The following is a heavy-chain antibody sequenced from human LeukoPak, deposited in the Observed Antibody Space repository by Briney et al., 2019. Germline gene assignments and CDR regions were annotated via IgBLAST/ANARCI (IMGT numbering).Heavy chain of an antibody. CDR1: GGSISSYY. CDR3: ARNYDSSGYTAFGY. Sequence: SETLSLTCTVSGGSISSYYWSWIRQPPGKGLEWIGHIYYSGSTNYNPSLKSRVTISVDTSKSQFSLNLSSVTAADTAVYYCARNYDSSGYTAFGYWGRGTLVTVSS. V-gene: IGHV4-59*01. CDR2: IYYSGST. D-gene: IGHD3-22*01. J-gene: IGHJ4*02.